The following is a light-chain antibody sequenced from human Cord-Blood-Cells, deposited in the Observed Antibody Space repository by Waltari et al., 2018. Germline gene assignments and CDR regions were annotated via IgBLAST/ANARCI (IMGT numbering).Light chain of an antibody. J-gene: IGKJ4*01. CDR2: DAS. V-gene: IGKV1-33*01. Sequence: DIQMTQSPSSLSASVGDRVTITCQASQDISNYLNWYQQKPGKAPKLLIYDASNLETWVPSRFSGSGSWTDFTFTISSLQPEDIATYYCQQYDNLPLTFGGVTKVEIK. CDR1: QDISNY. CDR3: QQYDNLPLT.